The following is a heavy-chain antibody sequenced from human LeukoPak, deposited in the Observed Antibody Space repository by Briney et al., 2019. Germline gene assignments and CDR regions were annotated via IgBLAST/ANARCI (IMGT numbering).Heavy chain of an antibody. CDR3: AREGVYDILTGSYYFDY. Sequence: GGSLRLSCSASGFRFNTYWMSWVHQAPGKGLEWVANIKQDGNEKYYADSVKGRFTISRDNAKNSLYLQMNSLRAEDTAVYYCAREGVYDILTGSYYFDYWGQGTLVTVSS. CDR1: GFRFNTYW. D-gene: IGHD3-9*01. J-gene: IGHJ4*02. CDR2: IKQDGNEK. V-gene: IGHV3-7*01.